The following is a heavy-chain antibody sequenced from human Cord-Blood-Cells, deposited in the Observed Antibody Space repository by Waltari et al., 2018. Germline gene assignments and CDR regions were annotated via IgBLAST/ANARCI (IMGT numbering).Heavy chain of an antibody. CDR1: GYTFTGYY. D-gene: IGHD3-10*01. CDR2: INPNSGGT. Sequence: QVQLVQSGAEVKKPGASVKVSCKASGYTFTGYYVHSVPHSAGQGLEWRGWINPNSGGTNYAQKFQGWVTMTRDTSISTAYMELSRLRSDDTAVYYCARGAYGSGSYYAFDIWGQGTMVTVSS. J-gene: IGHJ3*02. CDR3: ARGAYGSGSYYAFDI. V-gene: IGHV1-2*04.